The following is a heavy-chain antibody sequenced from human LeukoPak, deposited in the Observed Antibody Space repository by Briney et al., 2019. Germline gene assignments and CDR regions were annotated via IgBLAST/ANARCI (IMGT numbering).Heavy chain of an antibody. CDR1: GFTFSNYA. D-gene: IGHD6-6*01. CDR3: AKLVAARDDY. V-gene: IGHV3-23*01. CDR2: ISNSGAGT. J-gene: IGHJ4*02. Sequence: GGSLRLSCAASGFTFSNYAMSWVRQAPGKGLEWVSTISNSGAGTYYADSVKGRFTISRDNSKNTLYLQMNSLRAEDTAVYYCAKLVAARDDYWGQGTLVTVSS.